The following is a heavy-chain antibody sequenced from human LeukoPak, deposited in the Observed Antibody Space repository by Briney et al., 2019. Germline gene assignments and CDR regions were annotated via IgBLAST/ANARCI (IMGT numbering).Heavy chain of an antibody. Sequence: PSETLSLTCTVSGGSISSSSYYWRWIRQPPGKGLEWIGSIYYSGSTYYNPSLKSRVTISVDTSKNQFSLKLSSVTAADTAVYYCARGLAGTSNWFDPWGQGTLVTVSS. D-gene: IGHD1-1*01. CDR1: GGSISSSSYY. CDR3: ARGLAGTSNWFDP. V-gene: IGHV4-39*01. J-gene: IGHJ5*02. CDR2: IYYSGST.